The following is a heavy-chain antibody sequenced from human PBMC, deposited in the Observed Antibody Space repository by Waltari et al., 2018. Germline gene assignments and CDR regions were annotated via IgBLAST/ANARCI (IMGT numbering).Heavy chain of an antibody. J-gene: IGHJ5*02. Sequence: EVQLLESGGDLVQPGGSLRLSCGPSGFNFITQAVGWVRQAPGKGLEWVSSISVSGDTYYADSVKGRFTISRDNSDKTVYLQINRLRADDTAVYYCAKPFYNWDDPLESWGQGTLVTVSS. CDR3: AKPFYNWDDPLES. V-gene: IGHV3-23*01. CDR1: GFNFITQA. CDR2: ISVSGDT. D-gene: IGHD1-20*01.